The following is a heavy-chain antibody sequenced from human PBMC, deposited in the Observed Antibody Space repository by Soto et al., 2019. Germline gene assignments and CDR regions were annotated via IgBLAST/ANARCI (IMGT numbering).Heavy chain of an antibody. CDR1: GDSISNLDYF. J-gene: IGHJ5*01. CDR2: IYKSATT. CDR3: ARGRYCLTGRCFPNWFES. Sequence: SETLSLTCSVSGDSISNLDYFWAWIRQPPGQALEYIGYIYKSATTYYNPSFESRVAISVDTSKSQFSLNVTSVTAADTAVYFCARGRYCLTGRCFPNWFESWGQGALVTVSS. D-gene: IGHD7-27*01. V-gene: IGHV4-30-4*01.